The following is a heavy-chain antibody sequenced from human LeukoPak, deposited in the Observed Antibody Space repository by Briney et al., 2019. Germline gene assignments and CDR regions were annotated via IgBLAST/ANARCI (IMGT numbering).Heavy chain of an antibody. J-gene: IGHJ3*02. Sequence: SVKVSFKASGGTFSSYTISWVRQAPGQGLEWMGRIIPILGIANYAQKFQGRVTITADKSTSTAYMELSSLRSEDTAVYYCARVFWSGHDAFDIWGQGTMVTVSS. D-gene: IGHD3-3*01. CDR3: ARVFWSGHDAFDI. CDR2: IIPILGIA. CDR1: GGTFSSYT. V-gene: IGHV1-69*02.